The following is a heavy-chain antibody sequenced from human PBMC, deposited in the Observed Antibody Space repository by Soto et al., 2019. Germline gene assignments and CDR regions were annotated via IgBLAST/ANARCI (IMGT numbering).Heavy chain of an antibody. Sequence: SETLSLTCTVSSGSISSTIYSWDWIRQPPGKGLEWIGSIFYSGSTYYNPSLRSRVTISVDASKNQFSLKLSSVTAADTAVYYCARRYAGNFDYWGQGTLVT. CDR2: IFYSGST. D-gene: IGHD2-8*01. J-gene: IGHJ4*02. CDR3: ARRYAGNFDY. V-gene: IGHV4-39*07. CDR1: SGSISSTIYS.